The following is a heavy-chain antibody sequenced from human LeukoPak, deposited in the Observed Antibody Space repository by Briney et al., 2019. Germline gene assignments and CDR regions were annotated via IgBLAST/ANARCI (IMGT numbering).Heavy chain of an antibody. V-gene: IGHV4-34*01. CDR2: MNHSGST. CDR3: ARGRGSSGSRRGFDP. CDR1: GFTFSSYA. Sequence: PGGSLRLSCAASGFTFSSYAMSWIRQPPGKGLEWIGEMNHSGSTNYNPSLKSRVTISVDTSKNQSSLKRISLTAADTAGYYCARGRGSSGSRRGFDPWGQGTLVTVSS. J-gene: IGHJ5*02. D-gene: IGHD6-19*01.